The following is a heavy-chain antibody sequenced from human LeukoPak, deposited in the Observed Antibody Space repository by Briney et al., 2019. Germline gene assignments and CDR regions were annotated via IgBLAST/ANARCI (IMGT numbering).Heavy chain of an antibody. CDR2: VNRDGTEK. Sequence: AGGSLRLSCVTSGFNFSDSRMTWVRQAPGEGLQWVANVNRDGTEKHFLDSVEGRFTISRDNAKKSLYLQMSSLRPQDTAVYFCVRGDWYFESWGQGTPVTVSS. D-gene: IGHD2-21*01. V-gene: IGHV3-7*04. CDR3: VRGDWYFES. CDR1: GFNFSDSR. J-gene: IGHJ4*02.